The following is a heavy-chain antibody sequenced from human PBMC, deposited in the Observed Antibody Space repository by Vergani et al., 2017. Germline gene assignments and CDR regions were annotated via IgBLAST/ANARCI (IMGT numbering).Heavy chain of an antibody. Sequence: QVQLQESGPGLVKPSETLSLTCTVSGGSISSYYWSWIRQPPGKGLEWIGYIYYSGSTNYNPSLKSRVTISVDTSKNQFSLKLSSVTAADTAVYYCARGRYSSSSPGGWFDPWSQGTLVTVSS. D-gene: IGHD6-13*01. V-gene: IGHV4-59*01. CDR3: ARGRYSSSSPGGWFDP. J-gene: IGHJ5*02. CDR1: GGSISSYY. CDR2: IYYSGST.